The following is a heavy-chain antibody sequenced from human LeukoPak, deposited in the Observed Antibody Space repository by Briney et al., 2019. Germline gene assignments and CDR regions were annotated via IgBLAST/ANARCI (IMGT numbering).Heavy chain of an antibody. J-gene: IGHJ4*02. V-gene: IGHV1-3*01. CDR1: GYTFTSYA. Sequence: ASVKVSCKASGYTFTSYAMHWVRQAPGQRLEWMGWINAGNGNTKYSQKFQGRVTITRDTSASTAYMELSSLRSEDTAVYYCARLGDYGETFDYWGQGTLVTVSS. CDR2: INAGNGNT. D-gene: IGHD4-17*01. CDR3: ARLGDYGETFDY.